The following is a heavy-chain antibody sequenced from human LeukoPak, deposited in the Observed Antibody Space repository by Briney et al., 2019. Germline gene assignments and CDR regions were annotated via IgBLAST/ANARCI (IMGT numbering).Heavy chain of an antibody. CDR1: GYTFINYD. CDR2: ISACNRNT. V-gene: IGHV1-18*01. Sequence: GASVKVSCKSSGYTFINYDINWVRQAPGQGLEWMGWISACNRNTNYAQKFQGRITMTTDTSTSTAYVEVRSLTSDDTAVYHCARGDVYFDYWGQGTLVTVSS. J-gene: IGHJ4*02. D-gene: IGHD5-24*01. CDR3: ARGDVYFDY.